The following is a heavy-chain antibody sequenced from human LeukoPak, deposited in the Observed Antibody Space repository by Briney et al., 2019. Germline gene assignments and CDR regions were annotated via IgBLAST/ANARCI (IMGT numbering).Heavy chain of an antibody. Sequence: SVKVSCKASGGTFSSYAISWVRQAPGQGPEWMGRTIPIFGTANYAQKFQGRVTITTDESTSTAYMELSSLRSEDTAVYYCARESRDGYNFGSWGQGTLVTVSS. V-gene: IGHV1-69*05. J-gene: IGHJ4*02. CDR2: TIPIFGTA. CDR3: ARESRDGYNFGS. CDR1: GGTFSSYA. D-gene: IGHD5-24*01.